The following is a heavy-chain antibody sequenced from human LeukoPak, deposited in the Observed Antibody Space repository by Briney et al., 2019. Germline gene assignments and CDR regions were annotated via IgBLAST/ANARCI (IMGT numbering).Heavy chain of an antibody. J-gene: IGHJ6*03. CDR1: RFTFSSYG. V-gene: IGHV3-30*02. CDR3: ASPAGGAKVAYYYYYMDV. CDR2: IRYDGSNK. D-gene: IGHD3-10*01. Sequence: GGSLRLSCAASRFTFSSYGMHWVRQAPGKGLEWVTFIRYDGSNKNYADSVKGRFTISRDNSKNTLYLEMNGLRAEDTAVYYCASPAGGAKVAYYYYYMDVWGKGTTVTVSS.